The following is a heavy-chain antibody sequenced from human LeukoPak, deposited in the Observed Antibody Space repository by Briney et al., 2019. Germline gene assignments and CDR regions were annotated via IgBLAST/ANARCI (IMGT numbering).Heavy chain of an antibody. Sequence: SETPSLTCTVSGGSISSYYWSWIRQPSGKGLEWIGYIYYSGSTNYNPSLKSRVTISVDTSKNQFSLKLSSVTAADTAVYYCAREYSSGGFDYWGQGTLVTVSS. D-gene: IGHD6-19*01. V-gene: IGHV4-59*01. CDR2: IYYSGST. CDR1: GGSISSYY. CDR3: AREYSSGGFDY. J-gene: IGHJ4*02.